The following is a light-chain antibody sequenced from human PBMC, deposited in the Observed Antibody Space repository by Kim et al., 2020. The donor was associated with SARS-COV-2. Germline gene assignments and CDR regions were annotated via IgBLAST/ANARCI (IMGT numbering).Light chain of an antibody. CDR3: QQYGSSPPWM. Sequence: EIVLTQSPGTLSLSPGERATLSCRASQSVSSSYLAWYQQKPGQAPRLLIYGASSRATGIPDRFSGSGSGTDFTLTITRLEPEDFAVYYCQQYGSSPPWMLGQGTKVDIK. V-gene: IGKV3-20*01. CDR1: QSVSSSY. CDR2: GAS. J-gene: IGKJ1*01.